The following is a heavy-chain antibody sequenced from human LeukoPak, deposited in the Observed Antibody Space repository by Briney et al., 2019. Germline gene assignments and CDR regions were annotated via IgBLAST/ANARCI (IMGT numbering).Heavy chain of an antibody. J-gene: IGHJ6*03. V-gene: IGHV3-21*01. CDR3: ARDPYSGSYGADYYYYMDV. CDR2: ITSGSSHI. Sequence: GTLSLTCAVSGGSISSSNWWNWVRQTPGQGLEWVSSITSGSSHIYYADSVKGRFTISRDNAKSSLYLQMNSLRAEDTAVYYCARDPYSGSYGADYYYYMDVWGKGTTVTISS. CDR1: GGSISSSN. D-gene: IGHD1-26*01.